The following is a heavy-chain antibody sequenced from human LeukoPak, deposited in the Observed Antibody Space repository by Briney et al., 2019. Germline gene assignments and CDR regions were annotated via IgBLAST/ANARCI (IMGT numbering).Heavy chain of an antibody. CDR1: GYTFTRYY. CDR3: ARERAVLDAFDI. J-gene: IGHJ3*02. CDR2: INPSGGSP. Sequence: GGSVKVSCKASGYTFTRYYMHWVRQAPGQGLEWMGIINPSGGSPSYAQKFQGRVTMTRDTSTSTVYMELSSLRSEDTAVYYCARERAVLDAFDIWGQGTMVTVSS. V-gene: IGHV1-46*01. D-gene: IGHD6-19*01.